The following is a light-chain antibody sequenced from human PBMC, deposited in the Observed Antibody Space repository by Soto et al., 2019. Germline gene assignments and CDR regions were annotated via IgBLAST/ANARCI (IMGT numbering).Light chain of an antibody. V-gene: IGKV3-15*01. CDR2: GAS. CDR1: QSVSSN. J-gene: IGKJ4*01. CDR3: QQYNNWPPLT. Sequence: EIVMTQSPATLSVSPGERATLSCRASQSVSSNLAWYQQKPGQAPRLFIYGASTRATGIPARFSGSGSGTEFTLTISSLQSEDFAVYYCQQYNNWPPLTFGGGTQVEIK.